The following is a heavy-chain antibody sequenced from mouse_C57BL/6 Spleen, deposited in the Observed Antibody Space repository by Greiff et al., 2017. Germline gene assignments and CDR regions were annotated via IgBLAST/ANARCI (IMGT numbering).Heavy chain of an antibody. CDR2: IDPETGGT. CDR3: TRDDGNVYAMDD. V-gene: IGHV1-15*01. CDR1: GYTFTVYE. Sequence: QVQLKQSGAELVRPGASVTLSCKASGYTFTVYEMHWVKQTPVHGLEWIGAIDPETGGTAYHQKFKGKAILTADKSSSTAYMALRSLTSEDSAVYYCTRDDGNVYAMDDWGQGTSVTVSS. D-gene: IGHD2-1*01. J-gene: IGHJ4*01.